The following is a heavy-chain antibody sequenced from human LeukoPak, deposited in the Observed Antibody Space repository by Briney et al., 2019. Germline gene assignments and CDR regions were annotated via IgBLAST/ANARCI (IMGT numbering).Heavy chain of an antibody. D-gene: IGHD5-24*01. J-gene: IGHJ4*02. CDR2: ISGSGGST. CDR3: AKDNRFGMALGY. V-gene: IGHV3-23*01. CDR1: GFTFSSYA. Sequence: GGSLRLSCAASGFTFSSYAVSWVRQAPGKGLEWVSAISGSGGSTYYADSVKGRFTISRDNSKNTLYLQMNSLRAEDTAVYYCAKDNRFGMALGYWGQGTLVTVSS.